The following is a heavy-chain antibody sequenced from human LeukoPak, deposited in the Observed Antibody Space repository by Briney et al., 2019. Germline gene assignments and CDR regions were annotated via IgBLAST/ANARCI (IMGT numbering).Heavy chain of an antibody. J-gene: IGHJ5*02. D-gene: IGHD1-26*01. CDR1: GGSISSYY. Sequence: SEILSLTCTVSGGSISSYYWSWIRQPPGTGLGGIGFIYHSGSSNYNPSLKSRITISVDTSKNQFSLKLSSVTAADTAVYYCARLVVGSRIDPWGQGTLVTVSS. CDR2: IYHSGSS. V-gene: IGHV4-59*01. CDR3: ARLVVGSRIDP.